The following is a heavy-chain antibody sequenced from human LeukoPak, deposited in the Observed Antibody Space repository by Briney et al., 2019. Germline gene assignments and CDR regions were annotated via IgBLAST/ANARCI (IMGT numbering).Heavy chain of an antibody. Sequence: GGSLRLSCAASGFTFSSYEMNWVRQAPGKGLEWVSYISSSGSTIYYADSVKGRFTTSRDNAKNSLYLQMNSLRAEDTAVYYCAREGFTLDYWGQGTLVTVSS. CDR3: AREGFTLDY. J-gene: IGHJ4*02. V-gene: IGHV3-48*03. CDR2: ISSSGSTI. CDR1: GFTFSSYE.